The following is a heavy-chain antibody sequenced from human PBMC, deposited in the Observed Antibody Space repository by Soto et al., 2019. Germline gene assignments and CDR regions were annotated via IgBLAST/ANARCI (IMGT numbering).Heavy chain of an antibody. V-gene: IGHV3-30-3*01. CDR2: ISYDGSNK. Sequence: QVQLVESGRGVVQPGRTLRLSCAASGFTFSSYAMHWVRQAPGKGLEWVAVISYDGSNKYYADSVKGRFTISRDNSKNTLYLQMNSLRAEDTAVYYCARGGGSSGWGQGTLVTVSS. J-gene: IGHJ4*02. D-gene: IGHD6-25*01. CDR1: GFTFSSYA. CDR3: ARGGGSSG.